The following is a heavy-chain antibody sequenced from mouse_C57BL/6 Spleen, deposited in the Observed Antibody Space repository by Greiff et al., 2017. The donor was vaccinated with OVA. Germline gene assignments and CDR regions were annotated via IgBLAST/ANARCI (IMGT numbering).Heavy chain of an antibody. CDR1: GYTFTDYE. CDR3: ARGGLCYGYFDY. V-gene: IGHV1-15*01. J-gene: IGHJ2*01. CDR2: IDPETGGT. Sequence: VQLQQSGAELVRPGASVTLSCKASGYTFTDYEMHWVKQTPVHGLEWIGAIDPETGGTDYNQKFKGKAILTADKSSSTAYMELRSLTSEDSAVYYSARGGLCYGYFDYWGQGTTLTVSS. D-gene: IGHD6-1*01.